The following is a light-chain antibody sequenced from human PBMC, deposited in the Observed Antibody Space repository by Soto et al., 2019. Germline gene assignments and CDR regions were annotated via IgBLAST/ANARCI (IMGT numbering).Light chain of an antibody. J-gene: IGKJ3*01. CDR1: QGISSY. V-gene: IGKV1-9*01. Sequence: DIQLTQSPSFLSASVGDRVTNTCRASQGISSYLAWYQQKPGKAPKLLIYAASTLQSGVPSRFSGSGSGTEFTLTISSLLPEDFTTYYCQQVNSYPQTFGPGTKVDLK. CDR3: QQVNSYPQT. CDR2: AAS.